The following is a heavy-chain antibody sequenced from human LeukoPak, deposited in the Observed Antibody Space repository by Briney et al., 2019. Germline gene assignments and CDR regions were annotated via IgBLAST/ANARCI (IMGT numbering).Heavy chain of an antibody. V-gene: IGHV4-59*08. J-gene: IGHJ4*02. D-gene: IGHD3-10*01. CDR2: IYYSGST. Sequence: SETLSLTCTVSGGSISSYYWNWIRQPPGKGLEWIGYIYYSGSTNYNPSLKSRVTISVDTSKNQFSLKLSSVTAADTAVYYCARRKNYYGSGSDFDYWGQGTLVTVSS. CDR3: ARRKNYYGSGSDFDY. CDR1: GGSISSYY.